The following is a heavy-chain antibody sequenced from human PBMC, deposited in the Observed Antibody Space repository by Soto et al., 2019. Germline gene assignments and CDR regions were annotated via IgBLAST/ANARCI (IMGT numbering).Heavy chain of an antibody. V-gene: IGHV3-7*03. Sequence: GGSLRLSCAASGFTFSSYWMSWVRQAPGKGLEWVANIKQDGSEKYYVDSVKGRFTISRDNAKNSLYLQMNSLRAEDTAVYYCARDRPETIAARPGGSTTLDYWGQGTLVTVSS. J-gene: IGHJ4*02. CDR2: IKQDGSEK. CDR1: GFTFSSYW. D-gene: IGHD6-6*01. CDR3: ARDRPETIAARPGGSTTLDY.